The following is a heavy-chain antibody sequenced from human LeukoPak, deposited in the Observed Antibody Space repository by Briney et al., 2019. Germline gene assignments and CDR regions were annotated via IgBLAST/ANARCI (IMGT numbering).Heavy chain of an antibody. CDR1: GFTFSSYS. V-gene: IGHV3-21*01. J-gene: IGHJ4*02. CDR2: ISSSSSYI. CDR3: ARGRQQLVGGLYYFDY. D-gene: IGHD6-13*01. Sequence: PGGSLRLSCAASGFTFSSYSVNWVRQAPGKGLEWVSSISSSSSYIYYADSVKGRFTISRDNAKNSLYLQMNSLRAEDTAVYYCARGRQQLVGGLYYFDYWGQGTLVTVSS.